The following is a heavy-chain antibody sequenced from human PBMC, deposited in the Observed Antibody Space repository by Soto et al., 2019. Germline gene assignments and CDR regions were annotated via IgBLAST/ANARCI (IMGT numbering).Heavy chain of an antibody. J-gene: IGHJ3*02. Sequence: GASVKVSCKASGYTFTSYGISWVRQAPGQGLEWMGWISAYNGNTNYAQKLQGRVTMTTDTSTSTAYMGLRSLRSDDTAVYYCASPNHYDSSGRGAFDIRGQGTMVTVSS. D-gene: IGHD3-22*01. CDR2: ISAYNGNT. CDR1: GYTFTSYG. CDR3: ASPNHYDSSGRGAFDI. V-gene: IGHV1-18*04.